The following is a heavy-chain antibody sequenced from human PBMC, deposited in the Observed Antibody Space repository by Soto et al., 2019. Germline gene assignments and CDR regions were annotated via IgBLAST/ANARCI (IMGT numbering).Heavy chain of an antibody. CDR3: ARDPCDYDSDIVPPASRGFDY. CDR1: GFTFRSYA. V-gene: IGHV3-30*04. Sequence: QVQLVESGGGVVQPGRSLRLSCGVSGFTFRSYAMYWVRQAPGKGLEWVAVITHDGSQKYHADYVKGRFTISRDNSNNTLHLQXNSLREDDTAVYYCARDPCDYDSDIVPPASRGFDYWGQGTLVTVSS. CDR2: ITHDGSQK. D-gene: IGHD3-22*01. J-gene: IGHJ4*02.